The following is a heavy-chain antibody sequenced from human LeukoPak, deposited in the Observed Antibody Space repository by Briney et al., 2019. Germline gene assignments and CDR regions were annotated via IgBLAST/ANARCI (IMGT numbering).Heavy chain of an antibody. J-gene: IGHJ6*03. CDR2: INHSGST. V-gene: IGHV4-34*01. Sequence: SETLSLTCAVYGGSFSGYYWSWIRQPPGKGLEWIGEINHSGSTNYNPSLKSRVTISVDTSKNQFSLKLSSVTAADTAVYYCARVVGATKGYYYYYMDVWGKGTTVTISS. D-gene: IGHD1-26*01. CDR1: GGSFSGYY. CDR3: ARVVGATKGYYYYYMDV.